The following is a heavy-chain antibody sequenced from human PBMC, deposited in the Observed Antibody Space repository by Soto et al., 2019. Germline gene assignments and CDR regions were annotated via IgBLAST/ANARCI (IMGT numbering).Heavy chain of an antibody. D-gene: IGHD3-16*01. V-gene: IGHV3-7*03. Sequence: GGSLRLSCATSDFTFRNYWLNWVRQAPGKGLEWVANISADGGTTNYVDSVKGRFTVSIDNVRNSVSLQMNSLRVEDTAVYFCFGGNGGPQWGQGTLVTVSS. J-gene: IGHJ4*02. CDR2: ISADGGTT. CDR1: DFTFRNYW. CDR3: FGGNGGPQ.